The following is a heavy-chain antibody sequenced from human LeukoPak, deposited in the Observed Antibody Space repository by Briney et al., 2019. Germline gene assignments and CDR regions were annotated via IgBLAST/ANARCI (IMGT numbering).Heavy chain of an antibody. Sequence: SVKVSCKASGGTFSSYAISWVRQAPGQGLEWMGRIIPILGIANYAQKFQGRVTITADKSTSTAYVELSSLRSDDTAVYYCARDRQWLVGRCYFDYWGQGTLVTVSS. CDR1: GGTFSSYA. D-gene: IGHD6-19*01. J-gene: IGHJ4*02. CDR3: ARDRQWLVGRCYFDY. CDR2: IIPILGIA. V-gene: IGHV1-69*04.